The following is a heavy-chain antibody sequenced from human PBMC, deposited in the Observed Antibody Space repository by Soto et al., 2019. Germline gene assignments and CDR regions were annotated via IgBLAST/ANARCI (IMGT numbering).Heavy chain of an antibody. D-gene: IGHD5-18*01. CDR3: AAETAMGTGVDY. V-gene: IGHV3-21*01. CDR1: GFTFSSYS. CDR2: ISSSSSYI. Sequence: EVQLVESGGGLVKPGGSLRLSCAASGFTFSSYSMNWVRQAPGKGLEWVSSISSSSSYIYYADSVKGRFTISRDNAKNALYLQMNSLRAEDTAVYYCAAETAMGTGVDYWGQGTLVTVSS. J-gene: IGHJ4*02.